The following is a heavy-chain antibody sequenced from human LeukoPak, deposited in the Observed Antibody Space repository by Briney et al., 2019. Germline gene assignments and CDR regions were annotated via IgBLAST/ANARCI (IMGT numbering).Heavy chain of an antibody. Sequence: SETLSLTCTVSGGSISSSSYYWGWIRQPPGKGLEWIGSIYYSGSTYYNPSLKSRVTISVDTSKNQFSLKLSSVTAADTAVYYCVRQRDGMDVWGQGTTVTVSS. CDR3: VRQRDGMDV. J-gene: IGHJ6*02. CDR1: GGSISSSSYY. V-gene: IGHV4-39*01. CDR2: IYYSGST.